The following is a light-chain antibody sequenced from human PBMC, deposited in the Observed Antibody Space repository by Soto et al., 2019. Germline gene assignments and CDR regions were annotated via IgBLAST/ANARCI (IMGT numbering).Light chain of an antibody. CDR1: SSDVDTYKY. CDR3: CSYAGSTTRVQ. CDR2: EVS. J-gene: IGLJ2*01. Sequence: QSALTQPASVSGSPGQSITISCTGTSSDVDTYKYVSWYQQHPGKAPKLMIYEVSYRPSGVSDRFSGSKSGNTASLTISGLQAEDEVDYYCCSYAGSTTRVQFGGGTKLTVL. V-gene: IGLV2-14*01.